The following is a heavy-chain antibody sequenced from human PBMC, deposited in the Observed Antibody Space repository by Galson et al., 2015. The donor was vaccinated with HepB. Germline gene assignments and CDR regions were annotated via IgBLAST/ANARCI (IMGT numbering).Heavy chain of an antibody. CDR2: ISYDGSNK. CDR3: AKDPHYGSGSLDY. J-gene: IGHJ4*02. V-gene: IGHV3-30*18. D-gene: IGHD3-10*01. Sequence: SLRLSCAASGFTFSSYGMHWVRQAPGKGLEWVAVISYDGSNKYCADSVKGRFTISRDNSKNTLYLQMNSLRAEDTAVYYCAKDPHYGSGSLDYWGQGTLVTVSS. CDR1: GFTFSSYG.